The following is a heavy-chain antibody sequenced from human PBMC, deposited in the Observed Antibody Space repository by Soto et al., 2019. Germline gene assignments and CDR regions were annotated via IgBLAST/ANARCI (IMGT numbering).Heavy chain of an antibody. CDR3: AREGGHYDILTGSVYGMDV. J-gene: IGHJ6*02. V-gene: IGHV3-33*01. CDR2: IWYDGSNK. Sequence: QVQLVESGGGVVQPGRSLRLSCAASGFTFSSYGMHWVRQAPGKGLEWVAVIWYDGSNKYYADSVKGRFTISRDNSKNTLYLQMNSLRAEDTAVYYCAREGGHYDILTGSVYGMDVWGQGTTVTVSS. D-gene: IGHD3-9*01. CDR1: GFTFSSYG.